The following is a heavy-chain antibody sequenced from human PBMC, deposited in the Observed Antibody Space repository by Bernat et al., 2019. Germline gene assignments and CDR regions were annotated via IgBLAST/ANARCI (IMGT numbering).Heavy chain of an antibody. J-gene: IGHJ4*02. V-gene: IGHV3-48*01. CDR3: ASLPGLASY. D-gene: IGHD3-9*01. CDR1: GFTFSSYS. Sequence: EVQLVESGGGLVQPGGSLRLSCAASGFTFSSYSMNWVRQAPGKGLEWVSYISSSSSTIYYADSVKGRFTISRDNAKNSLYLQMNSLRAEDTAVYYCASLPGLASYWGQGTLVTVSS. CDR2: ISSSSSTI.